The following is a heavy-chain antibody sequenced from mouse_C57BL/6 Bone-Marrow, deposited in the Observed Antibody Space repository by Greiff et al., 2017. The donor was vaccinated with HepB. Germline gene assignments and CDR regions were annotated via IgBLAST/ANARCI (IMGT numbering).Heavy chain of an antibody. CDR1: GFTFSDYY. D-gene: IGHD1-1*01. Sequence: EVHLVESEGGLVQPGSSMKLSCTASGFTFSDYYMAWVRQVPEKGLEWVANINYDGSSTYYLDSLKSRFIISRDNAKNILYLQMSSLKSEDTATYYCARALFITTVVRYFDVWGTGTTVTVSS. CDR3: ARALFITTVVRYFDV. J-gene: IGHJ1*03. CDR2: INYDGSST. V-gene: IGHV5-16*01.